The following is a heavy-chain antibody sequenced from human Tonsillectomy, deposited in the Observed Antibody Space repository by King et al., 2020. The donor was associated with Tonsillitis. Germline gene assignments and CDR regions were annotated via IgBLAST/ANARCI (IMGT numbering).Heavy chain of an antibody. J-gene: IGHJ3*01. D-gene: IGHD4-23*01. Sequence: QLQESGPGLVKPSETLSLTCTVSGGSISSYHWSWIRQPPGKGLEWIGYIFDNGNTKYNPSLKSRVTMSVDTSKNQFSLRLRSVTAADTAVYYCARGPNGGNLLFHVWGQGTMVTVSS. CDR2: IFDNGNT. CDR1: GGSISSYH. CDR3: ARGPNGGNLLFHV. V-gene: IGHV4-59*01.